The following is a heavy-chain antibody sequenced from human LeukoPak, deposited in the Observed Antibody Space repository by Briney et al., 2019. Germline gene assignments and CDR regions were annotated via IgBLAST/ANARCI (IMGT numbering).Heavy chain of an antibody. D-gene: IGHD3-22*01. CDR2: INPNSGGT. V-gene: IGHV1-2*02. Sequence: GASVKVSCKASGYTFTGYYMHWVRQAPGQGLEWMGWINPNSGGTNYAQKFQGRVTMTRDTSISTAYMELSRLRSDDTAVYYCARGENYYDSSGYYYRNWGQGTLVTVSS. CDR1: GYTFTGYY. J-gene: IGHJ4*02. CDR3: ARGENYYDSSGYYYRN.